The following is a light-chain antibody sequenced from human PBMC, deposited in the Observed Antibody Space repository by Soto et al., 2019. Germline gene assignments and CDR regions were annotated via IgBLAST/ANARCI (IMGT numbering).Light chain of an antibody. CDR2: DNT. Sequence: QSVLTQPPSVSGAPGQRVTLSCTGSSSNIGAGYDVHWYQHLPGTAPKLLIYDNTHRPSGVPDRFSGSKSGTSASLAITGLQAEDEADYYCQSFDNSLSGFVFGTGTKVTVL. V-gene: IGLV1-40*01. CDR3: QSFDNSLSGFV. CDR1: SSNIGAGYD. J-gene: IGLJ1*01.